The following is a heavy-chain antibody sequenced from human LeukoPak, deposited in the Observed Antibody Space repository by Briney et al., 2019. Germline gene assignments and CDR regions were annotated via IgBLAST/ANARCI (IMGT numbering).Heavy chain of an antibody. CDR3: ARRPERGVLDY. CDR1: GYSFSNYW. CDR2: IYPGGSET. J-gene: IGHJ4*02. D-gene: IGHD1-1*01. V-gene: IGHV5-51*01. Sequence: RGESLKISCEGSGYSFSNYWIGWVRQMPGKGLEWMGIIYPGGSETRYSPSFQGQVTFSVDKSTSTAYLQWASLKASDTAMYYCARRPERGVLDYWGQGTLVTVSS.